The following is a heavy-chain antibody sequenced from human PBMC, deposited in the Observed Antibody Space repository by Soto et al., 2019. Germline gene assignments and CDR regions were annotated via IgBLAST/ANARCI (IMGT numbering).Heavy chain of an antibody. Sequence: PGGSLRLSCAASGFTFSNAWMSWVRQAPGKXLEWVGRIKSKTDGGTTDYAAPVKGRFTISRDDSKNTLYLQMNSLKTEDTAVYYCTAYYYGSGSPLIYYYYYGMDVWGQGTTVTVSS. CDR1: GFTFSNAW. J-gene: IGHJ6*02. V-gene: IGHV3-15*01. D-gene: IGHD3-10*01. CDR2: IKSKTDGGTT. CDR3: TAYYYGSGSPLIYYYYYGMDV.